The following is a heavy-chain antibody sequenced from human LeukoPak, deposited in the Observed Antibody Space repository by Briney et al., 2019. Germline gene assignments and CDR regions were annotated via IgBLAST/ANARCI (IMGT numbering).Heavy chain of an antibody. V-gene: IGHV4-31*03. CDR1: GGSISSGGYY. CDR2: IYYSGST. D-gene: IGHD6-13*01. J-gene: IGHJ1*01. Sequence: SETLSLTCTVSGGSISSGGYYWSWIRQHPGKGLEWIGYIYYSGSTYYNPSLKSRVTISVDTSKNQFSLKLSSVTAADTAVYYCARVAIRSSSSGVCFQHWGQGTLVTVSS. CDR3: ARVAIRSSSSGVCFQH.